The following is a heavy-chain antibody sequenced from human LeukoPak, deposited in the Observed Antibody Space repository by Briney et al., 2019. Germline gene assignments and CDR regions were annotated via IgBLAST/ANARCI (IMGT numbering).Heavy chain of an antibody. CDR2: IYYSGST. D-gene: IGHD4-17*01. CDR3: ARAPDYGDFKNFDY. Sequence: IPSETLSLTCTVSGGSISSYYWSWIRQPPGKGLEWIGYIYYSGSTNYNPSLKSRVTISVDTSKNQFSMKLSSVTAADTAVYYCARAPDYGDFKNFDYWGQGTLVTVSS. V-gene: IGHV4-59*01. J-gene: IGHJ4*02. CDR1: GGSISSYY.